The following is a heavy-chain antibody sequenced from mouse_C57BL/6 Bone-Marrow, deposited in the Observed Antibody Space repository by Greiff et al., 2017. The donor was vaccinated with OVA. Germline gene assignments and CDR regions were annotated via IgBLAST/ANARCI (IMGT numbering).Heavy chain of an antibody. CDR1: GYTFTSYG. D-gene: IGHD1-1*01. CDR3: ARWRYYGSSYFYYAMDD. V-gene: IGHV1-81*01. CDR2: IYPRSGNT. J-gene: IGHJ4*01. Sequence: VQLKESGAELARPGASVKLSCKASGYTFTSYGISWVKQRTGQGLEWIGEIYPRSGNTYYNEKFKGKATLTADKSSSTAYMELRSLTSEDSAVYCCARWRYYGSSYFYYAMDDWGQGTSVTVAS.